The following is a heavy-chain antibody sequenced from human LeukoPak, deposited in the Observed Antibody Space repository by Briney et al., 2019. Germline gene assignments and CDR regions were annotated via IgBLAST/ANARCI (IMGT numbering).Heavy chain of an antibody. CDR1: GYTFTVHY. J-gene: IGHJ4*02. D-gene: IGHD4/OR15-4a*01. CDR3: ARDHDYGPDY. CDR2: VKPDSGAT. Sequence: GASVKVSCKASGYTFTVHYMHWLRQAPGQGLEWMGWVKPDSGATNFAQNFQGRVTMTSDTSINTAYMELSSLTSDDTAMYYCARDHDYGPDYWGQGTLVTV. V-gene: IGHV1-2*02.